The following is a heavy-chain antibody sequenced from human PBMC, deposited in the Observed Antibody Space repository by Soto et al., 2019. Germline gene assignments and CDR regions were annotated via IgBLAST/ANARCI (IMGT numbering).Heavy chain of an antibody. CDR3: AKGRDWDTAMEMITFRDDFDI. D-gene: IGHD5-18*01. V-gene: IGHV1-69*13. CDR1: GGTFSSYA. J-gene: IGHJ3*02. Sequence: SVKVSCKASGGTFSSYAISWVRQAPGQGLEWMGGIIPIFGTANYAQKFQGRVTITADESTSTAYMELSSLRSEDTAVYYCAKGRDWDTAMEMITFRDDFDIWGQGTMVTVSS. CDR2: IIPIFGTA.